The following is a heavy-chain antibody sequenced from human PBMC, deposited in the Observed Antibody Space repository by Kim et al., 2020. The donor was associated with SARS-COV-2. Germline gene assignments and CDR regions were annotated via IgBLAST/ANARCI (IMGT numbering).Heavy chain of an antibody. CDR3: ARGVDIVATYLRHYYYGMDV. J-gene: IGHJ6*02. V-gene: IGHV4-34*01. D-gene: IGHD5-12*01. CDR1: GGSFSGYY. Sequence: SETLSLTCAVYGGSFSGYYWSWIRQPPGKGLEWIGEINHSGSTNYNPSLKSRVTISVDTSKNQFSLKLSSVTAADTAVYYCARGVDIVATYLRHYYYGMDVWGQGTTVTVSS. CDR2: INHSGST.